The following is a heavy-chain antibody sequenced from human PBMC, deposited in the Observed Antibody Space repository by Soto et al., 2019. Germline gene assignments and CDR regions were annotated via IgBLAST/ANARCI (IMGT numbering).Heavy chain of an antibody. J-gene: IGHJ5*02. CDR2: IYYSGST. D-gene: IGHD3-22*01. Sequence: QVQLQESGPGLVKPSQTLSLTCTVSGASISSGGHYWSWIRQHPGKGLEWIGYIYYSGSTYYNPSLNSRVIISVDTSKNQFSLKLNSVTAADTAVYYCAREIVLAARWFDPWGQGTLVTVSS. V-gene: IGHV4-31*03. CDR3: AREIVLAARWFDP. CDR1: GASISSGGHY.